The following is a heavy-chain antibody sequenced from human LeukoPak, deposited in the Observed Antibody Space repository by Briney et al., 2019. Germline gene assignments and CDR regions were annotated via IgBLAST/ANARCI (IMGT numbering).Heavy chain of an antibody. D-gene: IGHD1-26*01. J-gene: IGHJ4*02. CDR2: IYHSGST. CDR3: ARDYRGSYLY. CDR1: GYSISSGYY. V-gene: IGHV4-38-2*02. Sequence: SETLSLTCTVSGYSISSGYYWGWIRQPPGKGLEWIGSIYHSGSTNYNPSLKSRVTISVDTSKNQFSLKLSSVTAADTAVYYCARDYRGSYLYWGQGTLVTVSS.